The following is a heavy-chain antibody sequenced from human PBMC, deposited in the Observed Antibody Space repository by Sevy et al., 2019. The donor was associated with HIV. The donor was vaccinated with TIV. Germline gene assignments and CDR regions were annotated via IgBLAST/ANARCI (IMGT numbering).Heavy chain of an antibody. J-gene: IGHJ4*02. CDR1: GIIFSSYV. Sequence: GSLRLSCAASGIIFSSYVMNWVRQAPGEGLEWVSGISGSGGYTYYADSVKSRFTISRDNSNKILYLEMNTLRVEDTAVYYCAGGSWSGFDYWGQGTLVTVSS. CDR2: ISGSGGYT. V-gene: IGHV3-23*01. D-gene: IGHD3-3*01. CDR3: AGGSWSGFDY.